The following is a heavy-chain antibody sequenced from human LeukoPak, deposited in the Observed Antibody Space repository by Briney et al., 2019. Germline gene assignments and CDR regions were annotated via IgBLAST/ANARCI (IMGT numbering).Heavy chain of an antibody. D-gene: IGHD2-21*01. Sequence: GGSLRLSCAASGFTFSDYSMNWVRQAPGKGLEWVSSITSSGTYIYYADSVKGRFTISRDNAKNSLYLQMNSLRAEDTAVYYCARDRVNIVVVSASEYWGQGTLVTVSS. V-gene: IGHV3-21*01. CDR3: ARDRVNIVVVSASEY. CDR1: GFTFSDYS. J-gene: IGHJ4*02. CDR2: ITSSGTYI.